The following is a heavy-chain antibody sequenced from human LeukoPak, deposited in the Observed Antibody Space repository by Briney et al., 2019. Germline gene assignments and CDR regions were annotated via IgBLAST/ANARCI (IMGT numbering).Heavy chain of an antibody. V-gene: IGHV3-9*01. J-gene: IGHJ5*01. CDR1: GFTFDDYA. CDR2: ISWNSGSI. CDR3: AKGPFSGYSSSWFGY. D-gene: IGHD6-13*01. Sequence: PGRSLRLSCAASGFTFDDYAVHWVRQAPGKGLEWVSGISWNSGSIGYADSVKGRFTISRDNAKNSLYLQMNSLRAEDTALYYCAKGPFSGYSSSWFGYWGQGTLVTVSS.